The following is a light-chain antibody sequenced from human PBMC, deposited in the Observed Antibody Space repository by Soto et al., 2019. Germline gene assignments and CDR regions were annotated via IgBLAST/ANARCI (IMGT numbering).Light chain of an antibody. Sequence: QSVLTQPRSVSGSPGHSVTISCFGTSSDIGSYNAVSWYQQHPGKAPKLIIFDVFERPSGVPNRFSGSKSGNTASLTISGLQAEDEADYYCCSYAGNYVFGTGTKLTVL. V-gene: IGLV2-11*01. J-gene: IGLJ1*01. CDR1: SSDIGSYNA. CDR3: CSYAGNYV. CDR2: DVF.